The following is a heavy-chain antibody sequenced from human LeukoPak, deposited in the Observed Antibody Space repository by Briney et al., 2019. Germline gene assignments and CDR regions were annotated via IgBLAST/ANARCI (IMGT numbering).Heavy chain of an antibody. Sequence: GGSLRLSCAASGFTFSSYAMSWVRQAPGKGLEWVSAISGSGGSTYYADSVKGRFTISRDNSKNTLYLQMNSLRAEDTAVYYCARDPGAYYYDSSGYYYAYWGQGTLVTVSS. CDR1: GFTFSSYA. J-gene: IGHJ4*02. CDR3: ARDPGAYYYDSSGYYYAY. D-gene: IGHD3-22*01. V-gene: IGHV3-23*01. CDR2: ISGSGGST.